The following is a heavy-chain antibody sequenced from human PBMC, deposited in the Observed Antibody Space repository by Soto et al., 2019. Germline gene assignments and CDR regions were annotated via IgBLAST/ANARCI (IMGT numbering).Heavy chain of an antibody. J-gene: IGHJ4*02. CDR2: ISYDGSNK. CDR3: ARVREQLAAPFDY. CDR1: GFTFSSYA. V-gene: IGHV3-30-3*01. Sequence: QVQLVESGGGVVQPGRSLRLSCAASGFTFSSYAMHWVRQAPGKGLEWVAVISYDGSNKYDADSVKGRFTISRDNSKNPLCLQMNSLRAEDTAVYYCARVREQLAAPFDYWGQGTLVTVSS. D-gene: IGHD6-6*01.